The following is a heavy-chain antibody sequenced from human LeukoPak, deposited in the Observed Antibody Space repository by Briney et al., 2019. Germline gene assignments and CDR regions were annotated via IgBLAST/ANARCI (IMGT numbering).Heavy chain of an antibody. Sequence: GGSLRLSCAASGFTFDDYGMSWVRQAPWKGLEWVSGINWNGGSTGYADSVKGRFTISRDNAKNSLYLQMNSLRAEDTALYYCARDAATTSVRTKAYYLDYWGQGTLVTASS. D-gene: IGHD4-17*01. V-gene: IGHV3-20*04. CDR3: ARDAATTSVRTKAYYLDY. CDR1: GFTFDDYG. CDR2: INWNGGST. J-gene: IGHJ4*02.